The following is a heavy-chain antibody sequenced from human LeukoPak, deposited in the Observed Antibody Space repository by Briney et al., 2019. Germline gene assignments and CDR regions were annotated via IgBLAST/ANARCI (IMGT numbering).Heavy chain of an antibody. V-gene: IGHV1-69*04. CDR2: IIPIFGIA. Sequence: VASVKVSCKASGGTFSSYAISWVRQAPGQGLEWMGRIIPIFGIANYAQKFQGRVTITADKSTSTAYMELSSLRSEDTAVYYCAREGGFGELYNWFDPWGQGTLVTVSS. CDR1: GGTFSSYA. D-gene: IGHD3-10*01. CDR3: AREGGFGELYNWFDP. J-gene: IGHJ5*02.